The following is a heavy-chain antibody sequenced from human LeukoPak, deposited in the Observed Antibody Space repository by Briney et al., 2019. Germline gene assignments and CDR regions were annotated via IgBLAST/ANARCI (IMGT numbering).Heavy chain of an antibody. CDR3: ARASVVAAGGPWFDP. CDR1: GGSIGSGDYY. V-gene: IGHV4-30-4*01. Sequence: SQTLSLTCTVSGGSIGSGDYYWSWIRQPPGKGLEWIGSIYYSGSTYYNPSLKSRVTISVDTSKNQFSLKLSSVTAADTAVYYCARASVVAAGGPWFDPWDQGTLVTVSS. CDR2: IYYSGST. D-gene: IGHD2-15*01. J-gene: IGHJ5*02.